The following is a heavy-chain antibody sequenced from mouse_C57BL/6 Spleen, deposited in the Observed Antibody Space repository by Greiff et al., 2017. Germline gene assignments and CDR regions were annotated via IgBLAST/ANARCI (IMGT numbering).Heavy chain of an antibody. J-gene: IGHJ3*01. CDR1: GFTFSDYG. D-gene: IGHD1-1*01. CDR2: ISSGSSTI. V-gene: IGHV5-17*01. CDR3: ARGGSSYPFAY. Sequence: EVMLVESGGGLVKPGGSLKLSCAASGFTFSDYGMHWVRQAPEKGLEWVAYISSGSSTIYYADTVKGRFTISRDNAKNTLFLQMTSLRSEDTAMYYCARGGSSYPFAYWGQGTLVTVSA.